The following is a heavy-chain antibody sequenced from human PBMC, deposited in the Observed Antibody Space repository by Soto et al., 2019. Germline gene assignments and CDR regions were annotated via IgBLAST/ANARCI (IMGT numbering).Heavy chain of an antibody. D-gene: IGHD2-8*01. J-gene: IGHJ3*02. CDR2: IYYSGST. Sequence: SETLSLTCTVSGGSISSYYRSWIRQPPGKGLEWIGYIYYSGSTNYNPSLKSRVTISVDTSKNQFSPKLSSMTAADTAVYYCARGKWGLRGYCTNGVCYPYAFDIWGQGTMVTVSS. V-gene: IGHV4-59*01. CDR1: GGSISSYY. CDR3: ARGKWGLRGYCTNGVCYPYAFDI.